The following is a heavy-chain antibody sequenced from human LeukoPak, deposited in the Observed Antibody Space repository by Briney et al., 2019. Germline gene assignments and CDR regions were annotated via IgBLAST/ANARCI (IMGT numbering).Heavy chain of an antibody. J-gene: IGHJ5*02. Sequence: SETLSLTCAVYGGSFSGYYWSWIRQPPGKGLEWIGEINHSGSTNYNPSLKSRVTISVDTSKNQFSLKLSSVTAADTAVYYCARVTCSSTSCYAEWLDPWGQGTLVTVSS. CDR3: ARVTCSSTSCYAEWLDP. CDR2: INHSGST. D-gene: IGHD2-2*01. CDR1: GGSFSGYY. V-gene: IGHV4-34*01.